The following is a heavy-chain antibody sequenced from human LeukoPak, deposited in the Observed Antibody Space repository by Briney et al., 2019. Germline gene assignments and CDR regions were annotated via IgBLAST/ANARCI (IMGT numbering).Heavy chain of an antibody. CDR3: ASVSPVVTVGTDAAFDI. J-gene: IGHJ3*02. CDR1: GGSISSGGYS. D-gene: IGHD1-14*01. CDR2: IYHSGST. V-gene: IGHV4-30-2*01. Sequence: SQTLSLTCAVSGGSISSGGYSWSWIRQPPGKGLEWIGYIYHSGSTYYNPSLKSRVTISVDRSKNQFSLKLSSVTAADTAVYYCASVSPVVTVGTDAAFDIWGQGTMVTVSS.